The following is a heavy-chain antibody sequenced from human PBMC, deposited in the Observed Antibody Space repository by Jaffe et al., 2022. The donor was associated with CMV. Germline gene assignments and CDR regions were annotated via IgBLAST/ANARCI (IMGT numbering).Heavy chain of an antibody. CDR1: GGSISSYY. Sequence: QVQLQESGPGLVKPSETLSLTCTVSGGSISSYYWSWIRQPAGKGLEWIGRIYNSESTIYGPSLKSRVTMSVDTSKNQFSLKLTSVTAADTAVYYCARESQGAMPIFGLILSAMDFWGQGTTVTVSS. CDR2: IYNSEST. J-gene: IGHJ6*02. V-gene: IGHV4-4*07. CDR3: ARESQGAMPIFGLILSAMDF. D-gene: IGHD3-3*01.